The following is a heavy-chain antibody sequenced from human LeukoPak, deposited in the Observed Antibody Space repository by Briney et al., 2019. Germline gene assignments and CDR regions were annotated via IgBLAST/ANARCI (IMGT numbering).Heavy chain of an antibody. CDR3: ARSRLGVVVPAATEWGYYYYYMDV. D-gene: IGHD2-2*01. CDR1: GGSISSGSYY. Sequence: SETLSLTCTVSGGSISSGSYYWSWIRQPAGKGLEWIGRIYTSGSTNYNPSLKSRVTISVDTSKNQFSLKLSSVTAADTAVYYCARSRLGVVVPAATEWGYYYYYMDVWGKGTTVTISS. CDR2: IYTSGST. J-gene: IGHJ6*03. V-gene: IGHV4-61*02.